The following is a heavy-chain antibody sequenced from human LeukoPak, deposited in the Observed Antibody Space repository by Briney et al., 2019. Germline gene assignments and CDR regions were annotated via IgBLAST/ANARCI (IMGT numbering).Heavy chain of an antibody. J-gene: IGHJ4*02. CDR2: FSDNGGTS. V-gene: IGHV3-23*01. Sequence: GGSLRLSCAASGFTFSTYAMSWVRQAPGKGLEWVSGFSDNGGTSYYADSVKGRLTISRDNSKNTRYLQMNSLRAEDTAVYYCAREDYGGNSGNFDYWGQGTLVTVSS. CDR3: AREDYGGNSGNFDY. CDR1: GFTFSTYA. D-gene: IGHD4-23*01.